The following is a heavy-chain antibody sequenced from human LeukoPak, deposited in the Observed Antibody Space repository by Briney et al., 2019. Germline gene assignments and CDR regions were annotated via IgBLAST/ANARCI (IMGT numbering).Heavy chain of an antibody. CDR1: GGSISTYH. CDR3: AREPTLTTFGY. CDR2: ISYSGST. D-gene: IGHD4-17*01. V-gene: IGHV4-59*01. Sequence: SETLSLTCTVSGGSISTYHWSWLREPPEKGLEWIGYISYSGSTNYNPSLQSRVPISVSTSKNQFSLKLTSVTAADTAVYYCAREPTLTTFGYWGQGTLVTVSS. J-gene: IGHJ4*02.